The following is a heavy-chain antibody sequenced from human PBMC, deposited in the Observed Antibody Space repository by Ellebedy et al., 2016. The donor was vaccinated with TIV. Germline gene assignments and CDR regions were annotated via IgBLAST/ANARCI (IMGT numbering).Heavy chain of an antibody. J-gene: IGHJ6*02. CDR1: GFTFSSYS. CDR2: ISSSSSYI. V-gene: IGHV3-21*04. CDR3: ARERADV. Sequence: GESLKISXAASGFTFSSYSMNWVRQAPGKGLEWVSSISSSSSYIYYADSVKGRFTISRDNAKNSLYLQMNSLRAEDTAVYYCARERADVWGQGTTVTVSS.